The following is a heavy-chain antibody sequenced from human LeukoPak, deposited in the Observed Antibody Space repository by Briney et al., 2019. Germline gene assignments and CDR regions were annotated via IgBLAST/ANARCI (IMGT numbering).Heavy chain of an antibody. V-gene: IGHV4-34*01. Sequence: PSETLSLTCAVYGGSFSGYYWSWIRQPPGEGLEWIGEINHSGSTNYNPSLKSRVTISVDTSKNQFSLKLSSVTAADTAVYYCARGRNIVATTNFDYWGQGTLVTVSS. J-gene: IGHJ4*02. D-gene: IGHD5-12*01. CDR1: GGSFSGYY. CDR2: INHSGST. CDR3: ARGRNIVATTNFDY.